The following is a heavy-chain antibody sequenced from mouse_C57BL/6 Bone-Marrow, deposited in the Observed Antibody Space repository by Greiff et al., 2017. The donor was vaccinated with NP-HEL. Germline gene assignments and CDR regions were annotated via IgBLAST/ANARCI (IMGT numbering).Heavy chain of an antibody. J-gene: IGHJ2*01. D-gene: IGHD2-3*01. Sequence: LEWLAHIWWDDDKYYNPALKSRLTISKDTSKNQVFLKIANVDTADTATYYCARIGGGLDDGYFFDYWGQDTTLTVSS. V-gene: IGHV8-8*01. CDR2: IWWDDDK. CDR3: ARIGGGLDDGYFFDY.